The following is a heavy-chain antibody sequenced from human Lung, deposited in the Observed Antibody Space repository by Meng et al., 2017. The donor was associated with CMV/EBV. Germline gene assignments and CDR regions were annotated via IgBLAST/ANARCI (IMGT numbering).Heavy chain of an antibody. J-gene: IGHJ6*02. CDR3: ARAPIPYYGMDV. Sequence: SCAASGFTFSSYAMSWVRQAPGKGLEWVSAISGSGGSTYYADSVKGRFTISRDNSKNTLYLQMNSLRAEDTAVYYCARAPIPYYGMDVWGQGTTVTV. CDR2: ISGSGGST. V-gene: IGHV3-23*01. CDR1: GFTFSSYA.